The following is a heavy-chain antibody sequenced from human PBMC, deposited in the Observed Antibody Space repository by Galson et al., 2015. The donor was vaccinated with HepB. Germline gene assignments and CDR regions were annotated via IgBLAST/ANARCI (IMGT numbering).Heavy chain of an antibody. D-gene: IGHD4-17*01. CDR2: IYYGGIT. V-gene: IGHV4-39*07. Sequence: LSLTCTVSSGPISSSDYYWGWVRQPPGKGLEWIGNIYYGGITSYNPSLKSRVTISVDTSKKQFSLKLTSVTAADTAVYYCARWAWGDGDEGFYFDYWGQGTLVTVSS. CDR1: SGPISSSDYY. J-gene: IGHJ4*02. CDR3: ARWAWGDGDEGFYFDY.